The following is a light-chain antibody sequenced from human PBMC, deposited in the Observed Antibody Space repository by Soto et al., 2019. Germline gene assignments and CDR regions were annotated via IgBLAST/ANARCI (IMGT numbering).Light chain of an antibody. CDR3: ISYTSRNALV. V-gene: IGLV2-14*01. Sequence: QSALTQPASVSGSPGQSITISCTGTSSDVGGYNYVSWYQQHPVKAPKLMIYDVTNRPSGVSDRFSGSKSGNTASLTISGLQAEDEADYYCISYTSRNALVFGGGTKVTVL. CDR2: DVT. J-gene: IGLJ3*02. CDR1: SSDVGGYNY.